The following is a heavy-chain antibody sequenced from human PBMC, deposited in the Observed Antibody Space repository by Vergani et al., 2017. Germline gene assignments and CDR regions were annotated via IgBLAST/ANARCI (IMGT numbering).Heavy chain of an antibody. J-gene: IGHJ4*02. V-gene: IGHV3-30*02. CDR2: IQFDGSNQ. Sequence: QVQLVESGGGVVQRGGSLSLSCATSGFILSTYEMQWIRQGPGKGWDFVAFIQFDGSNQYYADSVKGRFTLSRDFSKNTLYLQINSLRTDDTATYYCAKHFRGWGIDYWGQGTQVIVSS. CDR1: GFILSTYE. CDR3: AKHFRGWGIDY. D-gene: IGHD3-16*01.